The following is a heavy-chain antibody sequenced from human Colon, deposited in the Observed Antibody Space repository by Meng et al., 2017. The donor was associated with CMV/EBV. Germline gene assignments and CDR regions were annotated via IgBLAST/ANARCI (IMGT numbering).Heavy chain of an antibody. J-gene: IGHJ4*02. CDR1: GFSLTDYE. CDR3: ARVGCSSTTCPFDY. CDR2: LSTSETTI. D-gene: IGHD2-2*01. Sequence: GESLKIFCAASGFSLTDYEMNWVRQAPGKGLEWVSFLSTSETTIYYADSVKGRFTMSRDNAKNSLYLQMNSLRAEDPAVYYCARVGCSSTTCPFDYWGQGTLVTVSS. V-gene: IGHV3-48*03.